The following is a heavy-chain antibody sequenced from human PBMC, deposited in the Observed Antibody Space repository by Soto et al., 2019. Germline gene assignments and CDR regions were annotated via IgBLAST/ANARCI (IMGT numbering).Heavy chain of an antibody. CDR2: IKSKTDGGTT. CDR3: TATPYYDFWSGSPGG. CDR1: GFTFSNAW. D-gene: IGHD3-3*01. V-gene: IGHV3-15*07. Sequence: PGGSLRLSCAASGFTFSNAWMNWVRQAPGKGLEWVGHIKSKTDGGTTDYAAPVKGRFTISRDDSKNTLYLQMNSLKTEDTAVYYCTATPYYDFWSGSPGGWGQGT. J-gene: IGHJ4*02.